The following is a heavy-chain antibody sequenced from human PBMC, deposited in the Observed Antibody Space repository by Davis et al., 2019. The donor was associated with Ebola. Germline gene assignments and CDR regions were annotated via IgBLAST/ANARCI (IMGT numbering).Heavy chain of an antibody. Sequence: GESLKISCSASGFIFSTYVMSWVRQAPGKGLEWVGHIKTKVDGGTAEYAAPVKGRFTISRDDSTTTLYLEMNSLRSEDTAVYYCTTNPGITITFGGVINYYGMDVWGQGTTVTVSS. CDR2: IKTKVDGGTA. D-gene: IGHD3-16*02. CDR3: TTNPGITITFGGVINYYGMDV. V-gene: IGHV3-15*01. J-gene: IGHJ6*02. CDR1: GFIFSTYV.